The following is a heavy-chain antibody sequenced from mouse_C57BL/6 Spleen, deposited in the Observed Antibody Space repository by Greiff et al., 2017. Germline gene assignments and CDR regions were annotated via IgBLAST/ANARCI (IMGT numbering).Heavy chain of an antibody. J-gene: IGHJ4*01. CDR3: VRHSNYYYAMDY. Sequence: EVQLVESGGGLVQPKGSLKLSCAASGFSFNTYAMNWVRQAPGKGLEWVARIRSKSNNYATYYADSVKDRFTISRDDSESMLYLQMNNLTTEDTAMYYCVRHSNYYYAMDYGGQGTSVTVSS. V-gene: IGHV10-1*01. CDR2: IRSKSNNYAT. D-gene: IGHD4-1*02. CDR1: GFSFNTYA.